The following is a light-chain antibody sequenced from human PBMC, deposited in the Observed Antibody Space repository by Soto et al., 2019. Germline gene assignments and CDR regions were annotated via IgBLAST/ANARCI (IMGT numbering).Light chain of an antibody. Sequence: DIQMTQSPSSLSASVGDRVTITCRASQGISNYLAWYQQKPGKVPKLLIYAASTLQSGVPSRYRGSGSGPDFTRTISSLQPEDVATYYCQTYNSAPSTFGQGTRLEIK. CDR1: QGISNY. CDR3: QTYNSAPST. V-gene: IGKV1-27*01. CDR2: AAS. J-gene: IGKJ5*01.